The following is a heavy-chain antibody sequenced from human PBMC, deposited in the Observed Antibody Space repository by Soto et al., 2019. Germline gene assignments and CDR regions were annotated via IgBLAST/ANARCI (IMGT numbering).Heavy chain of an antibody. J-gene: IGHJ4*02. CDR1: GFTFSSYA. Sequence: PGGSLRLSCAASGFTFSSYAMSWVRQAPGKGLEWVSAISGSGRSTYYADSVKGRFTISRDNAKNSLYLQMNSLRAEDTAVYYCARAGDYVWGSYRPLPPHWGQGTLVTVSS. CDR3: ARAGDYVWGSYRPLPPH. CDR2: ISGSGRST. D-gene: IGHD3-16*02. V-gene: IGHV3-23*01.